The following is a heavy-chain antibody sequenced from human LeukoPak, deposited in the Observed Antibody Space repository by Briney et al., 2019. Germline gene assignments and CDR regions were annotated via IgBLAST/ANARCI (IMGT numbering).Heavy chain of an antibody. CDR2: IFPSGST. V-gene: IGHV4-4*09. CDR1: GGPLSVCH. CDR3: ASAPHYQLPTYYYFYMDV. D-gene: IGHD2-2*01. J-gene: IGHJ6*03. Sequence: SETLSLTCTLSGGPLSVCHRSWIRQPPGGGLEWIGWIFPSGSTNYNPSLQSRVTISVDTSKNQFSLMLNSVTAEDTAVYYCASAPHYQLPTYYYFYMDVWGKGTTVTVSS.